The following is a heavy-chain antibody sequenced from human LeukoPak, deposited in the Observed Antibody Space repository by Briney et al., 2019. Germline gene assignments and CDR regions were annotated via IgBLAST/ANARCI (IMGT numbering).Heavy chain of an antibody. J-gene: IGHJ4*02. Sequence: GGSLRLSCAASGFTFSRYPMSWVRQAPGKGLEWVSVISDSGGSTCYADSVRGRFTISRDNSKNTLYLQMNSLRAEDTALYYCAKRWATSSWYIDYWGQGTLVTVSS. CDR2: ISDSGGST. CDR3: AKRWATSSWYIDY. V-gene: IGHV3-23*01. CDR1: GFTFSRYP. D-gene: IGHD6-13*01.